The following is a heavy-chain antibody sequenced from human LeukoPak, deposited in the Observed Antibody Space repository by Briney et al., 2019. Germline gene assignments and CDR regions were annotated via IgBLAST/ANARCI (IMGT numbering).Heavy chain of an antibody. Sequence: GGSLRLFCAASGFTSSSYAMSWVRQAPGKGLEWVSAISGSGGSTYYADSVKGRFTISRDNSKNTLYLQMNSLRAEDTAVYYCAKEKDIVVFPLALAYGGREPLVTVSS. V-gene: IGHV3-23*01. D-gene: IGHD2-2*01. J-gene: IGHJ4*02. CDR2: ISGSGGST. CDR1: GFTSSSYA. CDR3: AKEKDIVVFPLALAY.